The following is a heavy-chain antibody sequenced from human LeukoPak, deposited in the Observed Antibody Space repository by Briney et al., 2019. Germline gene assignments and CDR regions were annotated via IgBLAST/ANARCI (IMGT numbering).Heavy chain of an antibody. V-gene: IGHV1-18*01. CDR2: ISAYNGNT. CDR3: ARGSIGGWAFDY. CDR1: GYTFTSYG. J-gene: IGHJ4*02. Sequence: VASVKVSCKASGYTFTSYGISWVRQAPGQGLEWMGWISAYNGNTNYAQKLQGRVTMTTDTSASTAYMELSSLRSEDTAVYYCARGSIGGWAFDYWGQGTLVTVSS. D-gene: IGHD6-19*01.